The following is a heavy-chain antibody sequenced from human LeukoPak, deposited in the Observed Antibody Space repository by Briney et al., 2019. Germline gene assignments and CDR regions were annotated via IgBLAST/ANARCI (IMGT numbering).Heavy chain of an antibody. Sequence: SQTLSLTCTVSGGSIGSGGYYWSWIRQPPGKGLEWIGYIYYSGSTNYNPSLKSRVTISVDTSKNQFSLKLSSVTAADTAVYYCARSQWELLRFDYWGQGTLVTVSS. CDR1: GGSIGSGGYY. CDR3: ARSQWELLRFDY. D-gene: IGHD1-26*01. V-gene: IGHV4-61*08. J-gene: IGHJ4*02. CDR2: IYYSGST.